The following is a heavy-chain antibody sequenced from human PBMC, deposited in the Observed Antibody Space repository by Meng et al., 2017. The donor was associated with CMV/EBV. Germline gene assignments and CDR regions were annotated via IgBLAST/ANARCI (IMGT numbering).Heavy chain of an antibody. J-gene: IGHJ4*02. D-gene: IGHD2-15*01. CDR2: INHSGST. Sequence: CAVYGGSFRWYYWSWIRQPPGKGLEWIGEINHSGSTNYNPSLKSRVTISVDTSKNQFSLKLSSVTAADTAVYYCARLGGSIVVSDYWGQGTLVTVSS. CDR3: ARLGGSIVVSDY. V-gene: IGHV4-34*01. CDR1: GGSFRWYY.